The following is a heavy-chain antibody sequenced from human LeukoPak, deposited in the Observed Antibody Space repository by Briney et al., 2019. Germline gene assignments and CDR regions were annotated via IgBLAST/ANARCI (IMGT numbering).Heavy chain of an antibody. V-gene: IGHV1-2*02. CDR2: INPNSGGT. CDR1: GYTFTGYY. J-gene: IGHJ3*02. D-gene: IGHD3-16*01. CDR3: ARFGGARDAFDI. Sequence: ASVKVSCKASGYTFTGYYMHWVRQAPGQGLEWMGWINPNSGGTNYPQKFQGRVTMTRDTSISTAYMELSRLRSDDTAVYYCARFGGARDAFDIWGQGTMVTVSS.